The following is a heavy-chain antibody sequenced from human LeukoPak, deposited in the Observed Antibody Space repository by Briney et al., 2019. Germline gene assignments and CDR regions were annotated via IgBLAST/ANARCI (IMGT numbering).Heavy chain of an antibody. CDR2: INHSGST. J-gene: IGHJ5*02. CDR3: ARDKGYSYGSNWFDP. CDR1: GGSFSGYY. V-gene: IGHV4-34*01. D-gene: IGHD5-18*01. Sequence: SETLSLTCAVYGGSFSGYYWSWIRRPPGKGLEWIGEINHSGSTNYNPSLKSRVTISVDTSKNQFSLKLSSVTAADTAVYYCARDKGYSYGSNWFDPWGQGTLVTVSS.